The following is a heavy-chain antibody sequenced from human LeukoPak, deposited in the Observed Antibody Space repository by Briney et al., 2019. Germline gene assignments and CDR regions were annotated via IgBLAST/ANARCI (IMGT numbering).Heavy chain of an antibody. Sequence: ASVKVSCKASGYTFTSYYMHWVRQAPGQGLEWMGIINPSGGSTSYAQKFQGRVTMTRDMSTSTVYMELGSLRSEDTAVYYCARYSGSYTDYFDYWGQGTLVTVSS. CDR1: GYTFTSYY. D-gene: IGHD1-26*01. CDR3: ARYSGSYTDYFDY. J-gene: IGHJ4*02. CDR2: INPSGGST. V-gene: IGHV1-46*01.